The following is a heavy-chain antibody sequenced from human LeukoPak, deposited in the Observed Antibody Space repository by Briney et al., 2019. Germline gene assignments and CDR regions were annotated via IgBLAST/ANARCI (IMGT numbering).Heavy chain of an antibody. V-gene: IGHV5-51*01. J-gene: IGHJ4*02. D-gene: IGHD3-3*01. Sequence: HGESLKISXKGSGYSFTSYWIGWVRQMPGKGLEWMGIIYPGDSDTRYSPSFQGQVTISADKSISTAYLQWSSLKASDTAMYYCARRNDFWSGYYAFDYWGQGTLVTVSS. CDR1: GYSFTSYW. CDR2: IYPGDSDT. CDR3: ARRNDFWSGYYAFDY.